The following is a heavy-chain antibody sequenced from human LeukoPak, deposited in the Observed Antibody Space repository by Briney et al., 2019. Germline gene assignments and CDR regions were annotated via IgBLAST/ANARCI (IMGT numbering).Heavy chain of an antibody. D-gene: IGHD3-22*01. Sequence: GGSLRLSCAASGFTFSSYDMHWVRQATGKGLEWVSAIGTAGDTYYPGSVKGRFTISRENAKNSLYLQMNSLRAGDTAVYYCAREHDSSGPFDYWGQGTLVTVSS. CDR3: AREHDSSGPFDY. J-gene: IGHJ4*02. CDR2: IGTAGDT. CDR1: GFTFSSYD. V-gene: IGHV3-13*01.